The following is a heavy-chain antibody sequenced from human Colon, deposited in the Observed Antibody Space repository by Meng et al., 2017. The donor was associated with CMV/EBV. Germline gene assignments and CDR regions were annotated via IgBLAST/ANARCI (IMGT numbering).Heavy chain of an antibody. D-gene: IGHD3-22*01. V-gene: IGHV1-2*02. Sequence: VQLVQAGAEVKKPGALVKVSCKASEYTFTGYSMHWVRKAPGQGLEWMGWINPNSGGTNYAQKFQGRVTMTRDTSITTAYMELSRLRSDDTAVYYCARDWYPGDRRGSFDYWGQGTLVTVSS. CDR3: ARDWYPGDRRGSFDY. CDR1: EYTFTGYS. J-gene: IGHJ4*02. CDR2: INPNSGGT.